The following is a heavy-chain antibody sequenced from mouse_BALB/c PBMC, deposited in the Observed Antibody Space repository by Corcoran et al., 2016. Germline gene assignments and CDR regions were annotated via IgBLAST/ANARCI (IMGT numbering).Heavy chain of an antibody. CDR1: GFNIKDTY. CDR2: IYPANGNT. Sequence: EVQLQQSGAELVKPGASVKLSCTAYGFNIKDTYMHWVKQRPEQGLEWIGRIYPANGNTKYDPKFQGKATITADTYSNTAYLQLSSLTSEDTAVYYCARWDWYFDVCGAGTTVTVSS. J-gene: IGHJ1*01. CDR3: ARWDWYFDV. V-gene: IGHV14-3*02.